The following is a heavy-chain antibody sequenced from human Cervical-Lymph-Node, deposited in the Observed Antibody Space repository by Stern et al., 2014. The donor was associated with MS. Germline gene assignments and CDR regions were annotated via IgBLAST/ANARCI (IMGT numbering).Heavy chain of an antibody. CDR2: IIPLFGTT. D-gene: IGHD1-26*01. Sequence: VQLEESGAAVKKPGSSVTVSCQTSGDTFTRHAINWVRQAPGQGLEWMGGIIPLFGTTNHAQKFRDRVTITADASTNTVYMELNSLTSEDTAVYFCARAGGSTVGYYVDYWGQGTLVTVSS. CDR3: ARAGGSTVGYYVDY. J-gene: IGHJ4*02. V-gene: IGHV1-69*01. CDR1: GDTFTRHA.